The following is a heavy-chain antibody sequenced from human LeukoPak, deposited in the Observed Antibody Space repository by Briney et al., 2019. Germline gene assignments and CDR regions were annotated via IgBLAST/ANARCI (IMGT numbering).Heavy chain of an antibody. V-gene: IGHV3-11*05. J-gene: IGHJ4*02. CDR2: ISNSGSYT. D-gene: IGHD6-19*01. Sequence: PGGSLRLSCAASGFTFSDYYMSWIRQAPGKGLEWVSYISNSGSYTNYADSVKGRFTISRDNSKNTLYLQMNSLRAEDTAVYYCAKDQYSSGCFDYWGQGTLVTVSS. CDR1: GFTFSDYY. CDR3: AKDQYSSGCFDY.